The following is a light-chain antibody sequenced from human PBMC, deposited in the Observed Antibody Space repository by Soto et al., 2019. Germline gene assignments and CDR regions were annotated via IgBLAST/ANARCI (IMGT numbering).Light chain of an antibody. CDR2: EVN. CDR1: SSDVGGYKY. J-gene: IGLJ2*01. CDR3: ASYAGSSTLDV. Sequence: QSALTQPASVSGSPGQSITISCTGTSSDVGGYKYVSWYQQHPDKAPKLIIFEVNNRPSGISSRFSGSKSGNTASLTISGLQAEDEADYYCASYAGSSTLDVFGRGTKLTVL. V-gene: IGLV2-14*01.